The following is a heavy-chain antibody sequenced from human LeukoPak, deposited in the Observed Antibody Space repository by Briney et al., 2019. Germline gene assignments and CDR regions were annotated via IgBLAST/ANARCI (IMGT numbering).Heavy chain of an antibody. D-gene: IGHD3-10*01. V-gene: IGHV4-31*03. J-gene: IGHJ4*02. CDR1: GGSISSGGYY. CDR3: AGGGYYYFDY. CDR2: IYYSGST. Sequence: SETLSLTCTVSGGSISSGGYYWSWIRQHPGKGLEWIGYIYYSGSTYYNPSLKSRVTISVDTSKNQFSLKLSSVTAADTAVYYCAGGGYYYFDYWGQGTLDTVSS.